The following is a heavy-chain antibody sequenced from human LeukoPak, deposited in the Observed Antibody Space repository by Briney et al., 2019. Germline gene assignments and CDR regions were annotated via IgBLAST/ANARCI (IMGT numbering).Heavy chain of an antibody. J-gene: IGHJ4*02. CDR1: GDSISGYY. V-gene: IGHV4-59*13. Sequence: SETLSLTCTVSGDSISGYYWGWIRQSPGKGLEWIGYIHYTGITNYNPFLKSRVTIAVDTSKNQFSLKLSSVTAADTAVYYCARDPRGQRYSDYWGQGTLVTVSS. CDR2: IHYTGIT. D-gene: IGHD6-25*01. CDR3: ARDPRGQRYSDY.